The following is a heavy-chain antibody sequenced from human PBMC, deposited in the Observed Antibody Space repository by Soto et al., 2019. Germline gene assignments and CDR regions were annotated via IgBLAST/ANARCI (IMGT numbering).Heavy chain of an antibody. V-gene: IGHV3-48*03. CDR3: ARSPGRDGYNHFDY. J-gene: IGHJ4*02. CDR1: SSYE. CDR2: ISTTGSII. D-gene: IGHD5-12*01. Sequence: GGSLRLSCTPFSSYEMNWVRQAPGKGLEWISYISTTGSIIYYADSVRGRFTISRDSAKKSLFLQMHSLRAEDTAVYYCARSPGRDGYNHFDYWGQGTLVTVSS.